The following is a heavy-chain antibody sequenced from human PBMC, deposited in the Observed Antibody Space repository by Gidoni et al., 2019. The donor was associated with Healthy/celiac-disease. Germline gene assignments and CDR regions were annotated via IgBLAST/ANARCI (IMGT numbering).Heavy chain of an antibody. D-gene: IGHD3-9*01. CDR1: GFTFSNAW. V-gene: IGHV3-15*01. J-gene: IGHJ4*02. CDR3: TTEGVQKGLILTGSHFDY. CDR2: IKSKTDGGTT. Sequence: EVQLVESGGGLVKPGGSLRLSCAASGFTFSNAWISWVRQAPGKGLEWVGRIKSKTDGGTTDYAAPVKGRFTISRDDSKNTLYLQMNSLKTEDTAVYYCTTEGVQKGLILTGSHFDYWGQGTLVTVSS.